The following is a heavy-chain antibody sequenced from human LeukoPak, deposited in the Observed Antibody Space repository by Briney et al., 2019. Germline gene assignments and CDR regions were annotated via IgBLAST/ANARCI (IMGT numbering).Heavy chain of an antibody. CDR3: ARTAATPGNDAFDI. D-gene: IGHD6-25*01. V-gene: IGHV3-48*03. CDR2: ISYNGRSI. J-gene: IGHJ3*02. Sequence: GGSLRLSCAASGFIFSTYEMNWVRQAPGKGLEWLSYISYNGRSIYYADSVKGRFTISRDNAKNLLYLQMNSLRAEDTAVYYCARTAATPGNDAFDIWGQGTMVTVSS. CDR1: GFIFSTYE.